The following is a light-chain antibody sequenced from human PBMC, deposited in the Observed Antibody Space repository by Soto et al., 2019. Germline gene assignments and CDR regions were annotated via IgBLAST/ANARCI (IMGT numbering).Light chain of an antibody. V-gene: IGKV3-20*01. CDR2: GAS. CDR3: QQYGSSPPVT. J-gene: IGKJ3*01. Sequence: EIVLTQSPGPLSLSPGERATLSCRASQSVSSSYLAWYQQKPGQAPRLLIYGASSRATGIPDRFSGSGSGTDFTLTISSLEPEDFAVYYCQQYGSSPPVTFGPGTKVDIK. CDR1: QSVSSSY.